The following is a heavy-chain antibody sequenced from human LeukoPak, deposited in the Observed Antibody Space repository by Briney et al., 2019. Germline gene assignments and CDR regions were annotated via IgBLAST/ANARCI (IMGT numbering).Heavy chain of an antibody. CDR1: GFTFSGYA. Sequence: GGSLRLSCAASGFTFSGYAMSWVRQAPGKGLEWVSAISGSGGSTYYADSVKGRFTISRDNSKNTLYLQMNSLRAEDTAVYYCAKVGPTFGGVIVGTYFDYWGQGTLVTVSS. CDR2: ISGSGGST. D-gene: IGHD3-16*02. V-gene: IGHV3-23*01. CDR3: AKVGPTFGGVIVGTYFDY. J-gene: IGHJ4*02.